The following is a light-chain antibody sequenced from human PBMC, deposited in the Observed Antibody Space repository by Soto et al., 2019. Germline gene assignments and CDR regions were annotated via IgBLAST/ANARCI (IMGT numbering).Light chain of an antibody. Sequence: QSVLTQPASVSGSPGQSNTISCTGTSSDIGRYNYVSWYQHSPGKAPKLIIYDVSDRPSGVSNRFSGSKSGTTASLTISGLQAEDEADYYCGSYTSSDTMIFGGGTKLTVL. CDR2: DVS. CDR3: GSYTSSDTMI. V-gene: IGLV2-14*03. J-gene: IGLJ2*01. CDR1: SSDIGRYNY.